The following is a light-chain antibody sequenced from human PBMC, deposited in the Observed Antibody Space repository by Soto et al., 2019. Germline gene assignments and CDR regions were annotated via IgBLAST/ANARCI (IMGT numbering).Light chain of an antibody. CDR3: QQYGSSPQT. CDR2: DAS. CDR1: QSISSSF. Sequence: EIVFTQSPGILSMSPGERASLSCGASQSISSSFLAWYQQKPGQAPRLLIYDASNRATGIPARFSGSGSGTDFTLTISRLEPEDFAVYYCQQYGSSPQTFGQGTKVDIK. V-gene: IGKV3-20*01. J-gene: IGKJ1*01.